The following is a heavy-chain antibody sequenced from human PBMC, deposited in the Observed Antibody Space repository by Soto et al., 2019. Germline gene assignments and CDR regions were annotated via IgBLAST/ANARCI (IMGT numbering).Heavy chain of an antibody. J-gene: IGHJ6*03. D-gene: IGHD3-3*01. V-gene: IGHV1-69*04. Sequence: ASVKVSCKASGGTFSSYTISWVRQAPGQGLEWMGRIIPILGIANYAQKFQGRVTITADKSTSTAYMELSSLRSEDTAVYYCARDKADFWSGYYSSRGGYYYMDVWGKGTTVTVSS. CDR1: GGTFSSYT. CDR2: IIPILGIA. CDR3: ARDKADFWSGYYSSRGGYYYMDV.